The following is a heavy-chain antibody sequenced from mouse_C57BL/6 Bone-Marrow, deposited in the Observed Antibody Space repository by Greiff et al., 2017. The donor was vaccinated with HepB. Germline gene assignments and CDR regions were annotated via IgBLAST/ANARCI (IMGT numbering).Heavy chain of an antibody. D-gene: IGHD1-1*01. CDR2: IYPGSGST. CDR1: GYTFTSYW. CDR3: ARRYRNYDGSSYYMDY. J-gene: IGHJ2*01. V-gene: IGHV1-55*01. Sequence: QVQLQQPGAELVKPGASVKMSCKASGYTFTSYWITWVKQRPGQGLEWIGDIYPGSGSTNYNEKFKSKATLTVDTSSSTAYMHLSSPTSEDSAVYYCARRYRNYDGSSYYMDYWGQGTTLTVSS.